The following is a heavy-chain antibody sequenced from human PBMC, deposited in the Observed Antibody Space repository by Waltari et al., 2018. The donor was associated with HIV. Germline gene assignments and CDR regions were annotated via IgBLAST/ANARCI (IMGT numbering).Heavy chain of an antibody. V-gene: IGHV1-8*01. CDR2: MNPNSANT. Sequence: QVQLLQSGAEAKKPGASVKVSCKDCGYHFTSYDTNWVGRAPGQGLEWMGWMNPNSANTGYAQSFQGRVTMTRNTSIGTAYMELSSLRSEDTAVYYCARNRVRGDRYFDYWGQGTLVTVSS. CDR1: GYHFTSYD. J-gene: IGHJ4*02. D-gene: IGHD3-16*01. CDR3: ARNRVRGDRYFDY.